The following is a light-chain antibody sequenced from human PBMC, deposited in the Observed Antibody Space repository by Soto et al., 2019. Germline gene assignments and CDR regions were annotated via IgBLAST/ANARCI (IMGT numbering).Light chain of an antibody. CDR1: FNDVGGYNS. Sequence: QSALTQPPSASGSPGQSVTISCTGTFNDVGGYNSVSWYQHHPGKAPKLLIYEVIKRPSGIPDRFSGSKSDNTASLTISGLQAEDEADYYCSSYTSTSTRVFGTGTKLTVL. CDR2: EVI. J-gene: IGLJ1*01. CDR3: SSYTSTSTRV. V-gene: IGLV2-8*01.